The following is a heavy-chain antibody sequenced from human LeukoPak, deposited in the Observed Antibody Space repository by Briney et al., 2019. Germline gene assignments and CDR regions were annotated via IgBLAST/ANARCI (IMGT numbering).Heavy chain of an antibody. V-gene: IGHV3-23*01. D-gene: IGHD3-9*01. CDR1: GFTFSSYA. CDR3: AEGAYFDWLLRGYFDY. Sequence: GGSLRLSCAASGFTFSSYAMSWVRQAPGKGLEWVSAISGSGGSTYYADSVKGRFTISRDNSKNTLYLQMNSLRAEDTAVYYCAEGAYFDWLLRGYFDYWGQGTLGTVSS. J-gene: IGHJ4*02. CDR2: ISGSGGST.